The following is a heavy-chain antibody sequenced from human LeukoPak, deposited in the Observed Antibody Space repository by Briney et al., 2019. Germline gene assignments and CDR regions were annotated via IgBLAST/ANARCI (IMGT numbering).Heavy chain of an antibody. CDR1: GGSISSYY. CDR2: IYYSRST. Sequence: SETLSLTCTVSGGSISSYYWSWIRQPPGKGLEWIGYIYYSRSTNYNPSLKSRVTISVDTSKNQFSLKLSSVTAADTAVYYCARSPDYGGNSGPWYFDLWGRGTLVTVSS. J-gene: IGHJ2*01. CDR3: ARSPDYGGNSGPWYFDL. V-gene: IGHV4-59*01. D-gene: IGHD4-23*01.